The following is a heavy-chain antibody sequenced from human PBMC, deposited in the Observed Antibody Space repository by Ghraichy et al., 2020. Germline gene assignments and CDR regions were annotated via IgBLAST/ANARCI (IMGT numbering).Heavy chain of an antibody. J-gene: IGHJ3*02. D-gene: IGHD3-10*01. V-gene: IGHV4-39*07. Sequence: SETLSLTCTVSGGSISSSSYYWGWIRQPPGKGLEWIGSIYYSGSTYYNPSLKSRVTISVDTSKNQFSLKLSSVTAADTAVYYCARVGRRTNYYGSSPWPMDAFDIWGQGTMVTGSS. CDR2: IYYSGST. CDR1: GGSISSSSYY. CDR3: ARVGRRTNYYGSSPWPMDAFDI.